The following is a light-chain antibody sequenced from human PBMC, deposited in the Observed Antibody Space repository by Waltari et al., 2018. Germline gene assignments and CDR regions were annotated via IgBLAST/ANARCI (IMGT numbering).Light chain of an antibody. Sequence: EIGMTQSPVTLSVSPGERVTLSCRTSRSVNFNLAWYQQKPGQAPRLLIYGASTRATAVPPRFSGSGSGTEFTLTISSLQSEDFAVYYCQQYDDWLPITFGQGTRLDIK. J-gene: IGKJ5*01. CDR2: GAS. CDR1: RSVNFN. CDR3: QQYDDWLPIT. V-gene: IGKV3-15*01.